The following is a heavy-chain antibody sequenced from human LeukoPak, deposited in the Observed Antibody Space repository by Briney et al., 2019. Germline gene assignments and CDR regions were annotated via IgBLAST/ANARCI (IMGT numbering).Heavy chain of an antibody. CDR1: GFTLSSYA. CDR2: TSSSDAGT. D-gene: IGHD3-22*01. V-gene: IGHV3-23*01. CDR3: AKVFSYDSSGYYDAFDI. J-gene: IGHJ3*02. Sequence: PGGSLRLSCAASGFTLSSYAMSWVRQAPGKGLEWVSATSSSDAGTYHAESVRGRFTISRDNSKNTLYLQMNSLRAEDTAVYYCAKVFSYDSSGYYDAFDIWGQGTMVTVSS.